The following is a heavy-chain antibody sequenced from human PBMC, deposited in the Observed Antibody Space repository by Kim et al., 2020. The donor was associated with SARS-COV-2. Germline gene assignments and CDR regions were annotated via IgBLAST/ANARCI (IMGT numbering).Heavy chain of an antibody. Sequence: GGSLRLSCAASGFTFSSYEMNWVRQAPGKGLEWVSYISSSGSTIYYADSVKGRFTISRDNAKNSLYLQMNSLRAEDTAVYYCARGGQLWMYYYYFGMDVWGQGPTVPVSS. CDR2: ISSSGSTI. CDR1: GFTFSSYE. J-gene: IGHJ6*02. CDR3: ARGGQLWMYYYYFGMDV. V-gene: IGHV3-48*03. D-gene: IGHD5-18*01.